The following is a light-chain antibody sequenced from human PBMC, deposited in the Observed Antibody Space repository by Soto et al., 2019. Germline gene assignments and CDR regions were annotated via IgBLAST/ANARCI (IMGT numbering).Light chain of an antibody. V-gene: IGKV1-39*01. Sequence: DIQMSQSPSSMSASVGDRVTITCRASQSISAYLNWYQQKPGKAPKLLIYAASSLQSGVPSRFSGSGSGTDFTLTISSLQPDDVATYYCYDSYSTPSVTVGPGTKVDIK. CDR1: QSISAY. J-gene: IGKJ3*01. CDR3: YDSYSTPSVT. CDR2: AAS.